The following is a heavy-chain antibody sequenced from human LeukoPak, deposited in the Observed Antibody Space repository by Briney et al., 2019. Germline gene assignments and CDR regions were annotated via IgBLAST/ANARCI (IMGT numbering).Heavy chain of an antibody. CDR1: GDPINSLDL. CDR2: MYLSGTT. J-gene: IGHJ4*02. CDR3: AGLVGRYSSGLYYYYFDY. D-gene: IGHD3-22*01. V-gene: IGHV4-4*02. Sequence: SGTLSLTCTVSGDPINSLDLWSWVRQPPGKGLEWIGEMYLSGTTHSNPSVKSRVTISIDKSKNQFFLNLSSVTAADTAVYYCAGLVGRYSSGLYYYYFDYWGQGTLVTVSS.